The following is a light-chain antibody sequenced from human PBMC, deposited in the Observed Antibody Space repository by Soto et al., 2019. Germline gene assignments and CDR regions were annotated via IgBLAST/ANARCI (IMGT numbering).Light chain of an antibody. Sequence: DVHMTQSPSSLSASIGYRFTITCRAGQSISTYLNWYQQKPVKAPNLPINAASSLQNGVPSRFSGSGSGTDFTLTIASLKHEDFATYYCQQSYTFPSTFGGGPRWIS. CDR2: AAS. CDR1: QSISTY. CDR3: QQSYTFPST. J-gene: IGKJ4*01. V-gene: IGKV1-39*01.